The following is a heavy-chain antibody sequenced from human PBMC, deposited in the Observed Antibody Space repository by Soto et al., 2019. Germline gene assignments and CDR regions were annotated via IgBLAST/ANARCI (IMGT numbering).Heavy chain of an antibody. V-gene: IGHV1-18*01. CDR1: GYTFTAHG. Sequence: QVQLVQSGHEVTMPGASVKVSCKTSGYTFTAHGLAWLRPAPGQRPEWLGWVGTANANTNYAEELQGRVTMTSDRPTTTTYMELRSLRSDDTGVYFCARELNTDPTAYYSFAYWGQGTLVTVSS. J-gene: IGHJ4*02. CDR3: ARELNTDPTAYYSFAY. D-gene: IGHD3-9*01. CDR2: VGTANANT.